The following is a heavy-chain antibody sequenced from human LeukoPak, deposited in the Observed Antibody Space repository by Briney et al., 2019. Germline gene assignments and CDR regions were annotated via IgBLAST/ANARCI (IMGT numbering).Heavy chain of an antibody. D-gene: IGHD6-13*01. CDR1: GYSFTSYW. CDR2: IYPGDSDT. J-gene: IGHJ3*02. V-gene: IGHV5-51*01. Sequence: GESLKISCKGSGYSFTSYWIGWVRQMPGKGLEWMGIIYPGDSDTRYSPSFQGQVTISADKSISTAYLQWSSLKASDTAMYYCARVGSLDSSSWFGAFDIWGQGTMVTVSS. CDR3: ARVGSLDSSSWFGAFDI.